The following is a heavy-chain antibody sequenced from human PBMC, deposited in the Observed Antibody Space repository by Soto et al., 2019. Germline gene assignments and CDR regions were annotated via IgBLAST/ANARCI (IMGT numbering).Heavy chain of an antibody. CDR1: GYTFTDFY. CDR2: INPKNGGI. Sequence: APVKCYFKSSGYTFTDFYIPWVRQAPRQVRELVGWINPKNGGINYAQKFQGRVTRTRDPSVNNAYMDLNRLNFDDWSIYSCVSWQSVLYLDLGGRGTRVTVSS. CDR3: VSWQSVLYLDL. V-gene: IGHV1-2*02. D-gene: IGHD2-2*02. J-gene: IGHJ5*02.